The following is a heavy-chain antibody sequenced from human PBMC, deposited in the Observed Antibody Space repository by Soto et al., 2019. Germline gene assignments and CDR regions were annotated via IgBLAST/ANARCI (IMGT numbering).Heavy chain of an antibody. J-gene: IGHJ3*02. CDR3: ETLQYTVVTPFDM. CDR2: IHFSGNT. Sequence: SETLSLTCTVSGGSISNYYWSWIRQSPEKGLEWIAYIHFSGNTNYNPSLKSRVTISVDTSKNQFSLKLTSVTAADTAMYYCETLQYTVVTPFDMWGQGTMVTVSS. CDR1: GGSISNYY. D-gene: IGHD2-21*02. V-gene: IGHV4-59*01.